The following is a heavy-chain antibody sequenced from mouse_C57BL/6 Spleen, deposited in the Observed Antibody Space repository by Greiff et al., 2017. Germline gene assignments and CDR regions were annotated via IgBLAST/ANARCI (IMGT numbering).Heavy chain of an antibody. Sequence: QVQLQQPGAELVRPGTSVKLSCKASGYTFTSYWMHWVKQRPGQGLEWIGVIDPSDSYTNYNQKFKGKATLTVDPSSSTAYMQLSSLTSEDSAVYYCAIYDYSFAYWGQGTLVTVSA. CDR1: GYTFTSYW. J-gene: IGHJ3*01. CDR3: AIYDYSFAY. V-gene: IGHV1-59*01. D-gene: IGHD2-4*01. CDR2: IDPSDSYT.